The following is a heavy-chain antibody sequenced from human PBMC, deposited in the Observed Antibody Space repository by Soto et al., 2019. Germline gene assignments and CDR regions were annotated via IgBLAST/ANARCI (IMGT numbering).Heavy chain of an antibody. CDR1: GYTFTSYA. V-gene: IGHV1-3*01. D-gene: IGHD2-8*01. CDR2: INAGNGNT. J-gene: IGHJ6*02. CDR3: ARGQEMATSSYYYYGLDV. Sequence: ASVKVSCKASGYTFTSYAMHWVRQAPGQRLEWMGWINAGNGNTRYSQKFQGRVTSTRDTSASTAYMELSSLRSEDTAVYYCARGQEMATSSYYYYGLDVWGQGTTVTVSS.